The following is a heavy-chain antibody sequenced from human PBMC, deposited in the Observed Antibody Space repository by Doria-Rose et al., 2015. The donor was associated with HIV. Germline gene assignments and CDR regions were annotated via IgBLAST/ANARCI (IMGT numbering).Heavy chain of an antibody. CDR3: ARIKSSRWYHKYYFDF. CDR1: GVSLSSPGMG. Sequence: QVTLKESGPVLVKPTETLTLTCTVSGVSLSSPGMGVSWIRQPPGKALEWLASIFSDDEGSYKTSLNSRLTISRGTSKSQVVLTMTDMDPVDTATYYCARIKSSRWYHKYYFDFWGQGTLVIVSA. J-gene: IGHJ4*02. CDR2: IFSDDEG. D-gene: IGHD6-13*01. V-gene: IGHV2-26*01.